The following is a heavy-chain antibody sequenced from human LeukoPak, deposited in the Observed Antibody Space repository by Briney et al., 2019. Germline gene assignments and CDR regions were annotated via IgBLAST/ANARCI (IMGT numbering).Heavy chain of an antibody. CDR3: AKLPSIAAAGARDY. V-gene: IGHV3-23*01. Sequence: PGGSLRLSCAASGFTFSSYAMSWVRQAPGRGLEWVSAISGSGGSTYYADSVKGRFTISRDNSKNTLYLQMNSLRAEDTAVYCCAKLPSIAAAGARDYWGQGTLVTVSS. D-gene: IGHD6-13*01. J-gene: IGHJ4*02. CDR1: GFTFSSYA. CDR2: ISGSGGST.